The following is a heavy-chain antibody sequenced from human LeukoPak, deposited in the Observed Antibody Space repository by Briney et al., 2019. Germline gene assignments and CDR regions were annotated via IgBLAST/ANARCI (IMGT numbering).Heavy chain of an antibody. D-gene: IGHD6-13*01. J-gene: IGHJ3*02. CDR3: ARVLAAAGSDAFDI. V-gene: IGHV1-8*03. Sequence: ASVKVSCKASGYTFTSYDINWVRQATGQGLEWMGWMNPNSGNTGYAQKFQGRVTITRNTSISTAYMELSSLRSEDTAVYYCARVLAAAGSDAFDIWGQGTMVTVSS. CDR2: MNPNSGNT. CDR1: GYTFTSYD.